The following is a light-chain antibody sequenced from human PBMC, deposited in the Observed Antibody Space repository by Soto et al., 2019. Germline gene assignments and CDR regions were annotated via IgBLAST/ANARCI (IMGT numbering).Light chain of an antibody. J-gene: IGKJ1*01. Sequence: EIVLPQSPGTLSLSPGDSATLSCRASQSVSSSYLAWYQHKPGQAPRLVVYGTSSRATGIPDRFSGSRSGTDFTLTISRLEPEDSAVYYCQEYSTSRWAFGQGTKVDI. CDR1: QSVSSSY. CDR3: QEYSTSRWA. CDR2: GTS. V-gene: IGKV3-20*01.